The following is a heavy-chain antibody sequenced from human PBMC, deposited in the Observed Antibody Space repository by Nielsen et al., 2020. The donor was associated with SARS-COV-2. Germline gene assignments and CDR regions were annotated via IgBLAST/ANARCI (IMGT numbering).Heavy chain of an antibody. J-gene: IGHJ4*02. CDR3: ARGDSTVTTYYFDY. Sequence: ASVKVSCKVSGYTFTIHGISWVRQAPGQGLEWVGWINPYNGNTNYAQKLQGRVTMTTDTPTNTAYMELRSLRSDDTAVYYCARGDSTVTTYYFDYWGQGTLVTVSS. CDR2: INPYNGNT. V-gene: IGHV1-18*04. D-gene: IGHD4-17*01. CDR1: GYTFTIHG.